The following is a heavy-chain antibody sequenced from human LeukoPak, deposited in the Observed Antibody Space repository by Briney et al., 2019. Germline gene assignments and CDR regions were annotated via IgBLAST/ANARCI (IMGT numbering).Heavy chain of an antibody. CDR2: IWYDGSYK. CDR3: ARVADYSNSAHADY. J-gene: IGHJ4*02. CDR1: GFTFSSYG. D-gene: IGHD4-11*01. V-gene: IGHV3-33*01. Sequence: HPGGSLRLSCAASGFTFSSYGMHWVRQAPGKGLEWVAVIWYDGSYKNYADSVKGRFTISRDNSKNTLYLQMNSLRAEDTAVYYCARVADYSNSAHADYWGQGTLVTVSS.